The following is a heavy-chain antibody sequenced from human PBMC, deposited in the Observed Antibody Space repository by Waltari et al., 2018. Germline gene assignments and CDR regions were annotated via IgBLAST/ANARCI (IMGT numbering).Heavy chain of an antibody. CDR2: ISSSSSYI. V-gene: IGHV3-21*01. Sequence: EVQLVESVGGLVKPGGSLRLSCAASGSTFSSYRMHWVRQAPGEGLEWVSSISSSSSYIYYADSVKGRFTISRDNAKNSLYLQMNSLRAEDTAVYYCARTLLGATCYWGQGTLVTVSS. CDR3: ARTLLGATCY. J-gene: IGHJ4*02. CDR1: GSTFSSYR. D-gene: IGHD1-26*01.